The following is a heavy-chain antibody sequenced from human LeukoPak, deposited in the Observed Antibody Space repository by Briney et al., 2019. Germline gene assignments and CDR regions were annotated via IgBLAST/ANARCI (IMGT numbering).Heavy chain of an antibody. J-gene: IGHJ3*02. V-gene: IGHV3-23*01. D-gene: IGHD6-19*01. Sequence: GGSLRLSCAASGFTFSSYAMSWVRQAPGKGLEWVSAISGSGGSTYYADSVKGRFTISRDNSKNTLYLQMNSLRAEDTAVYYCARARGSGWSGEAFDIWGQGTMVTVSS. CDR2: ISGSGGST. CDR3: ARARGSGWSGEAFDI. CDR1: GFTFSSYA.